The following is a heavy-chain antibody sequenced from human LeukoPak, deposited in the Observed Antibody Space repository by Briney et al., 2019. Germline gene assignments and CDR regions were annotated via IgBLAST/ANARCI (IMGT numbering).Heavy chain of an antibody. CDR1: GGSISSGGYY. V-gene: IGHV4-31*03. CDR3: ARVRCSSTSCSCFDY. J-gene: IGHJ4*02. D-gene: IGHD2-2*01. CDR2: IYYSGST. Sequence: SQTLSLTCTVSGGSISSGGYYWSWIRQHPGKGLEWIGYIYYSGSTYYNPSLKSRVTISVDTSKNQFSLKLSSVTAADTAVYYCARVRCSSTSCSCFDYWGQGTLDTVSS.